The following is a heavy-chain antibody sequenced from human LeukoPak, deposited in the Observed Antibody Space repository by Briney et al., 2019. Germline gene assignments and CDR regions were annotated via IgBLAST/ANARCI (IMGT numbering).Heavy chain of an antibody. D-gene: IGHD2-2*01. CDR1: GFTFSSYG. CDR2: ISYDGSNK. V-gene: IGHV3-30*03. Sequence: SGGSLRLSCAASGFTFSSYGMHWVRQAPGKGLEWVAVISYDGSNKYYADSVKGRFTISRDNSKNTLYLQMNSLRAEDTAVYYCARVMGRYCSSTSCYVDYWGQGTLVTVSS. J-gene: IGHJ4*02. CDR3: ARVMGRYCSSTSCYVDY.